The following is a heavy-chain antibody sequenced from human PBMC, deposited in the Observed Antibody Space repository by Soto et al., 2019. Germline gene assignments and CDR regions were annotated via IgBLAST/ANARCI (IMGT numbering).Heavy chain of an antibody. V-gene: IGHV4-34*01. J-gene: IGHJ6*02. D-gene: IGHD1-7*01. CDR2: INHSGST. CDR1: GGSFSDYY. Sequence: KPSETLSLTCAVYGGSFSDYYWTWIRQPPWKWLEWIGEINHSGSTNYNPSLKSRVTISVDTSKNQFSLKLSSVTAADSAVYFCARDRVLGITGTEAYYYYTMDVWGQGTKVTV. CDR3: ARDRVLGITGTEAYYYYTMDV.